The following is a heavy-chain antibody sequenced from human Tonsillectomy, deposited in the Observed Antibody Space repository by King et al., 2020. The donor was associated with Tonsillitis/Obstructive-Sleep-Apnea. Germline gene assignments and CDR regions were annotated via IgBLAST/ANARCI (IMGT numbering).Heavy chain of an antibody. V-gene: IGHV4-59*01. CDR3: ARGYYYYYMDV. CDR2: IYYTGST. J-gene: IGHJ6*03. CDR1: GGYLSTYY. Sequence: QLQESGPGLVKPSETLSLTCTVSGGYLSTYYWRWIRQAPGKGLEWIGYIYYTGSTTSNPSLKGPVTISVYTSKNQFSLKLSSVTAADTAVYYCARGYYYYYMDVWGKGTTVTVSS.